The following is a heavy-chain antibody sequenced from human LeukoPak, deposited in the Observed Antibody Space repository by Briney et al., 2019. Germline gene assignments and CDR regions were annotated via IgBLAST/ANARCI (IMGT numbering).Heavy chain of an antibody. Sequence: GASVKVSCKASGGTFSSYTFTWVRQAPGQGLEWMGGIIPMFGSANSAQKFQDRVTITADESTSTVYMELSSLRSDDTAVYYCARQKAYDLLTAAGYYFDFWGQGTLVTASS. CDR1: GGTFSSYT. V-gene: IGHV1-69*13. CDR2: IIPMFGSA. CDR3: ARQKAYDLLTAAGYYFDF. J-gene: IGHJ4*02. D-gene: IGHD3-9*01.